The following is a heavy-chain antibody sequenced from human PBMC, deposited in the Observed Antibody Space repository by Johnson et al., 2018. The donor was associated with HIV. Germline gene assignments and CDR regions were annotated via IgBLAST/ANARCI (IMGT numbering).Heavy chain of an antibody. D-gene: IGHD3-3*01. CDR3: TTIYYDFWTGYLSDAFDI. CDR2: SRSKTDGGTT. Sequence: VQLVESGGGVVQPGGSLRLSCAASGFTFSNAWMSWVRQAPGKGLEWVGRSRSKTDGGTTDYAAPVKGRFSISRDDSKNTLYLQMNSLKTEETAMYYCTTIYYDFWTGYLSDAFDIWGQGTMVTVSS. CDR1: GFTFSNAW. V-gene: IGHV3-15*01. J-gene: IGHJ3*02.